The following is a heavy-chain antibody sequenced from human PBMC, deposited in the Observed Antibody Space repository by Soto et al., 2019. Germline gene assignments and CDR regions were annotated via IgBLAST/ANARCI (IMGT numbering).Heavy chain of an antibody. J-gene: IGHJ3*02. CDR2: IKSKTDGGTT. Sequence: GSLRLSCAASGFTFSNAWMSWVRQAPGEGLEWVGRIKSKTDGGTTDYAAPVKGRFTISRDDSKNTLYLQMNSLKTEDTAVYYCTTITMVRGVIPSDAFDIWGQGTMVTVSS. D-gene: IGHD3-10*01. CDR1: GFTFSNAW. CDR3: TTITMVRGVIPSDAFDI. V-gene: IGHV3-15*01.